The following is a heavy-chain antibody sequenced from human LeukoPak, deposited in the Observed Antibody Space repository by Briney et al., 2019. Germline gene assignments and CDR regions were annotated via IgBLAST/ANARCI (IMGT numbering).Heavy chain of an antibody. D-gene: IGHD4-23*01. CDR3: ARAPLATVVTPSFDY. V-gene: IGHV3-23*01. Sequence: GGSLRLSCAASGFTFSSYGMTWVRQAPGKGLEWVSGISGSGDNTWYGDSVKGRVTISRDNSKKTVDLQMHSLRAEDTAVYYCARAPLATVVTPSFDYWGQGTLVTVSS. J-gene: IGHJ4*02. CDR1: GFTFSSYG. CDR2: ISGSGDNT.